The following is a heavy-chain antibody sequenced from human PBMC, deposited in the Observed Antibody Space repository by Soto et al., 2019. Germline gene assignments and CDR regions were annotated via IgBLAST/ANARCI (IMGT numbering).Heavy chain of an antibody. CDR1: GYTFTSYY. J-gene: IGHJ5*02. CDR2: INPSDGGT. CDR3: TREGNGKPFDP. D-gene: IGHD2-8*01. Sequence: ASVKVSCKASGYTFTSYYIHWVRQAPGQGLEWMGIINPSDGGTRYAQKLQGRVTMTRDTSTSTIYMEVTSLKSEDTAVHYCTREGNGKPFDPWGQGTLVTVS. V-gene: IGHV1-46*04.